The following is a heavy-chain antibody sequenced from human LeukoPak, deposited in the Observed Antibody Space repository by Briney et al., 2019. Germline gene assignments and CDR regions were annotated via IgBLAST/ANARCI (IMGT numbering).Heavy chain of an antibody. CDR1: GGSVSSPIFY. CDR3: GKVGGNSNS. CDR2: ICYTGDT. V-gene: IGHV4-31*03. D-gene: IGHD4-23*01. Sequence: SETLSLTCSVSGGSVSSPIFYWNWIRQHPGKGLEWIGYICYTGDTFYNPSLKSRVTMSLDTSDNQFSLKMSSVTAADTAMYYCGKVGGNSNSCGQGTLVTVSS. J-gene: IGHJ4*02.